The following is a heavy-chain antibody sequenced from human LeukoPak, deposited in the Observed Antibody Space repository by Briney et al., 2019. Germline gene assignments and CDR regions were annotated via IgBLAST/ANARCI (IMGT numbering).Heavy chain of an antibody. Sequence: PGGSLRLSCAASGFTFSSYWMHWVRQAPGKGLVWVSRINSDGSSTSYADSVKGRFTISRDNAKNTLYLQMNSLRAEDTAVYYCARGPFDWLLKEYFQHWGQGTLVTVSS. D-gene: IGHD3-9*01. CDR2: INSDGSST. CDR1: GFTFSSYW. J-gene: IGHJ1*01. V-gene: IGHV3-74*01. CDR3: ARGPFDWLLKEYFQH.